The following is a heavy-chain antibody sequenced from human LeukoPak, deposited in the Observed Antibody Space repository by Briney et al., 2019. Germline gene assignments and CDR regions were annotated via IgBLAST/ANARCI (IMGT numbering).Heavy chain of an antibody. CDR3: ARGPKTTVITGYYGMDV. CDR1: GFTFSSYT. D-gene: IGHD4-17*01. Sequence: GGSLRLSCAGSGFTFSSYTMNWVRHAPGKGLEWVSSISESSIYINYADSVKGRFTISRDNAKYSLYLQMTSLRAEDTAVYYCARGPKTTVITGYYGMDVWGQGTTVTVSS. J-gene: IGHJ6*02. CDR2: ISESSIYI. V-gene: IGHV3-21*01.